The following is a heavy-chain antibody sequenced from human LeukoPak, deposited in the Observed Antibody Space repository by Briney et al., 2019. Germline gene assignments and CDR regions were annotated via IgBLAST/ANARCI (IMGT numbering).Heavy chain of an antibody. CDR3: ARSLFRFLEWSYRSYYYYYMDV. D-gene: IGHD3-3*01. Sequence: SVKVSCKASGGTFSSYAISWVRQAPGQGLEWMGGIIPIFGTVNYAQKFQGRITITADKSTSTAYMELSSLRSEDTAVYFCARSLFRFLEWSYRSYYYYYMDVWGKGTTVTVSS. J-gene: IGHJ6*03. CDR1: GGTFSSYA. CDR2: IIPIFGTV. V-gene: IGHV1-69*06.